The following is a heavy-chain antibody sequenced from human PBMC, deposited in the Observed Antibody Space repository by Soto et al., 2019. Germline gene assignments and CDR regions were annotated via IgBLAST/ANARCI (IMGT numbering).Heavy chain of an antibody. CDR3: ARGRGAYYDFWSGHSNYYYYMDV. Sequence: TSETLSLTCAVYGGSFSGYYWSWIRQPPGKGLEWIGEINHSGSTNYNPSLKSRVTISVDTSKNQFSLKLSSVTAADTAVYYCARGRGAYYDFWSGHSNYYYYMDVWGKGTTVTVSS. J-gene: IGHJ6*03. CDR1: GGSFSGYY. V-gene: IGHV4-34*01. CDR2: INHSGST. D-gene: IGHD3-3*01.